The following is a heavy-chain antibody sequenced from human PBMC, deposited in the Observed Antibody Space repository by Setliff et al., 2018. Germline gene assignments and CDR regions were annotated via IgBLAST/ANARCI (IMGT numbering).Heavy chain of an antibody. CDR2: IYIGGSA. CDR1: GGSISSYY. CDR3: AREQWLDPPGYYYMDV. V-gene: IGHV4-4*07. D-gene: IGHD6-19*01. J-gene: IGHJ6*03. Sequence: SETLPLTCTVSGGSISSYYWSWIRQPAGKGLEWIGHIYIGGSANYNPSLKSRVTMSIDTSKNQFSLKLNSVTAADMAVYYCAREQWLDPPGYYYMDVWAKGTTVTSP.